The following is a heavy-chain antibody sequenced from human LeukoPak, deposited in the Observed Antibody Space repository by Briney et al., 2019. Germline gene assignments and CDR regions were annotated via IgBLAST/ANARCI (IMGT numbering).Heavy chain of an antibody. J-gene: IGHJ4*02. CDR2: IKSKTDGGTT. CDR1: GFTFSNAW. V-gene: IGHV3-15*01. Sequence: GGSLRLSCAASGFTFSNAWMSWVRQAPGKGLEWVGRIKSKTDGGTTDYADSVKGRFTISRDNSKNTLYLQMNSLRAEDTAVYYCARTPASYDFWSGYYTGSDYFDYWGQGTLVTVSS. CDR3: ARTPASYDFWSGYYTGSDYFDY. D-gene: IGHD3-3*01.